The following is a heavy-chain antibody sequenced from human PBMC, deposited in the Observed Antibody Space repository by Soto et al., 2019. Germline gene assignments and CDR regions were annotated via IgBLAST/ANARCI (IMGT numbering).Heavy chain of an antibody. CDR2: ISGSGYDI. D-gene: IGHD3-3*01. Sequence: EVQVLESGGGLVQPGGSLRLSCAASGFTFNDCAMSWVHQAPGKGLEWVSSISGSGYDIYYADSVKGRFTISRDNRKNMVYLQMDNLRADDTAVYFCAKSRPRATIFGVVINGFDYWGQGTLVTVSS. J-gene: IGHJ4*02. CDR1: GFTFNDCA. V-gene: IGHV3-23*01. CDR3: AKSRPRATIFGVVINGFDY.